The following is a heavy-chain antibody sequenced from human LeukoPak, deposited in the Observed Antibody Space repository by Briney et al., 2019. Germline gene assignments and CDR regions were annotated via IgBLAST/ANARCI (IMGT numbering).Heavy chain of an antibody. CDR3: AKDCGGDCHVYC. CDR2: IWPDVRNQ. CDR1: GFTFSNYG. V-gene: IGHV3-30*02. Sequence: GGSLRLSCAASGFTFSNYGMHWVRQAPGKGLDWVAAIWPDVRNQDYAGSGRGRFTISRDNSKNILYLQMNSLGAEDTALYYCAKDCGGDCHVYCWGQGTLVTVSS. J-gene: IGHJ4*02. D-gene: IGHD2-21*02.